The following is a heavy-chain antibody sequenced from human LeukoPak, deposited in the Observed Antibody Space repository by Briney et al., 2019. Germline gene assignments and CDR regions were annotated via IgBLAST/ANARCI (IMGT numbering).Heavy chain of an antibody. CDR1: GFTFSDYV. D-gene: IGHD3-3*01. V-gene: IGHV3-23*01. CDR2: ITGRGGST. Sequence: PGGSLRLSCAASGFTFSDYVMTWVRQAPGKGLEWVSTITGRGGSTFYADSVKGRFSISRDNSKTTVFLQMYSLRAEDTAVYYGPKGRGESLLDWFDPWGQGTLVTVSS. CDR3: PKGRGESLLDWFDP. J-gene: IGHJ5*02.